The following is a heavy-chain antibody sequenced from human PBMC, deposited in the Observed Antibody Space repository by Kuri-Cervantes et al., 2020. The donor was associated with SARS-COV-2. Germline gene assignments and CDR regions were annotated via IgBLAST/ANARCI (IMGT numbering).Heavy chain of an antibody. V-gene: IGHV3-15*01. CDR2: IKSKTDGGTT. Sequence: ETLSLTCAASGFTFSNAWMSWVRQAPGKGLEWVGRIKSKTDGGTTDYAAPVKGRFTISRDDSKNTLYLQMNSLRAEDTAVYYCARSRGGGYCSSTSCYAGFDAFDIWGQGTMVTVSS. CDR3: ARSRGGGYCSSTSCYAGFDAFDI. D-gene: IGHD2-2*01. CDR1: GFTFSNAW. J-gene: IGHJ3*02.